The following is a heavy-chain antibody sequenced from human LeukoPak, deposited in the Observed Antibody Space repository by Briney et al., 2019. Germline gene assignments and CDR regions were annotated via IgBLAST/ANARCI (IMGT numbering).Heavy chain of an antibody. CDR3: ARDRYITRSWGYDFDY. CDR1: GFTFSSYW. CDR2: IKQDGGEK. V-gene: IGHV3-7*01. D-gene: IGHD6-13*01. Sequence: GGSLRLSCAVSGFTFSSYWMSWVRQAPGKGLEWVANIKQDGGEKYYVDSVKGRFTISRDNAKNSLYLQMNTLRAEDTAVYYCARDRYITRSWGYDFDYWGQGTLVTVSS. J-gene: IGHJ4*02.